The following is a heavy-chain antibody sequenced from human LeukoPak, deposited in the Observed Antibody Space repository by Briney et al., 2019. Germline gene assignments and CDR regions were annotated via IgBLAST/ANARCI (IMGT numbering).Heavy chain of an antibody. CDR2: INPSGGST. V-gene: IGHV1-46*01. J-gene: IGHJ6*03. D-gene: IGHD3-10*01. CDR3: ARNLNGSGSRYYYYMDV. CDR1: GYTFTSYY. Sequence: GASVKVSCKASGYTFTSYYMHWVRQAPGQGLEWMGIINPSGGSTSYAQKFQGRVTMTRDTSTSTVYMELSSLRSEDTAVYYCARNLNGSGSRYYYYMDVWGKGTTVTISS.